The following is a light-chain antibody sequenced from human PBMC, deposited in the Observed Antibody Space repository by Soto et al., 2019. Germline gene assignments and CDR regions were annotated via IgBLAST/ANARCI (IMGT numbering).Light chain of an antibody. Sequence: QSALTQPASVSGSPGQSITISCTGTSSDVGSYNLVSWYQQHPVKAPKLMIYEGSKRPSGVSNRFSGSKSGNTASLTISGLQAEDEADYYCCSYAGSSSLGFGTGTKVTV. CDR3: CSYAGSSSLG. CDR1: SSDVGSYNL. CDR2: EGS. J-gene: IGLJ1*01. V-gene: IGLV2-23*01.